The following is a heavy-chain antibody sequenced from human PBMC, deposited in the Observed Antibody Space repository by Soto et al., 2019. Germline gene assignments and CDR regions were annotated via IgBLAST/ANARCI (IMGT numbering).Heavy chain of an antibody. CDR2: ISYDGSNK. CDR3: AKDQGSSWYEVYSFDY. CDR1: GFTFSSYG. Sequence: RRLSFAASGFTFSSYGMHWVRQAPGKGLEWVAVISYDGSNKYYADSVKGRFTISRDNSKNTLYLQMNSLRAEDTAVYYCAKDQGSSWYEVYSFDYWGQGTLVTVSS. D-gene: IGHD6-13*01. V-gene: IGHV3-30*18. J-gene: IGHJ4*02.